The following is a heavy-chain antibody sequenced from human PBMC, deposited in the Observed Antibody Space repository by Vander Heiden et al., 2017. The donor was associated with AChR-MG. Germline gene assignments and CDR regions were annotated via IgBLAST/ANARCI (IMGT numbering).Heavy chain of an antibody. D-gene: IGHD6-13*01. CDR3: AWGATAAT. V-gene: IGHV3-7*01. J-gene: IGHJ5*02. CDR2: IKQDGSER. Sequence: VQLVASGGGLVQPGGALRRSCAGSGFTFSNYYKSCVTRAPGEGLEWVANIKQDGSERNYVDSVKGRFTISRDNAKNSLFLQMNSLRDDDTAVYYCAWGATAATWGQGTLVTVSS. CDR1: GFTFSNYY.